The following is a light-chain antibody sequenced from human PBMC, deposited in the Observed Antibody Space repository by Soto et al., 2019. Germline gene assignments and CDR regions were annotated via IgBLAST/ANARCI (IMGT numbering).Light chain of an antibody. Sequence: IQMTQSPSSLSTSIGDRVTITCRASQSISSYLNWYQQKPGTAPKLLIYASSTLQSGVPARFSGRGSGTDFTLTISSLQPEDFAHYYCQQTYSNLWTFGQGTKVDIK. V-gene: IGKV1-39*01. CDR1: QSISSY. CDR3: QQTYSNLWT. CDR2: ASS. J-gene: IGKJ1*01.